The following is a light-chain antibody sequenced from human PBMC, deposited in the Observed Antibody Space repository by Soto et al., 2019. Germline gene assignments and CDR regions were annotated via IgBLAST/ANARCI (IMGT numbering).Light chain of an antibody. V-gene: IGKV3-11*01. CDR1: QSVSTY. J-gene: IGKJ2*01. CDR2: DAF. Sequence: EIVLTQSPATLSLSPGERATLSCRASQSVSTYLAWYQQKPGQAPRLLIYDAFNRATGVPARFRGSGSGTDFTLTISGLEPEDFAVYYCQQYGSSPYTFGQGTKLEIK. CDR3: QQYGSSPYT.